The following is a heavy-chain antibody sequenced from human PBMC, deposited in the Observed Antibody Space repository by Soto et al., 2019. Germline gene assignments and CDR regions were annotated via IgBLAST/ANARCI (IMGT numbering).Heavy chain of an antibody. CDR1: GFTFSSYA. J-gene: IGHJ4*02. CDR2: ISYDGSNK. Sequence: QVQLVESGGGVVQPGRSLRLPCAASGFTFSSYARHWVRQAPGKGLEWVAVISYDGSNKYYADSVKGRFTISRDNSKNTLYLQMNSLRAEDTAVYYCARCLAVAGTRFDYWGQGTLVTVSS. D-gene: IGHD6-19*01. CDR3: ARCLAVAGTRFDY. V-gene: IGHV3-30-3*01.